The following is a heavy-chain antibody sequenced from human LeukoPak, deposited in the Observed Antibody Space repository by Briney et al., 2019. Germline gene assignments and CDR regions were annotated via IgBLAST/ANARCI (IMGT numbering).Heavy chain of an antibody. V-gene: IGHV4-59*08. CDR3: ARSIAAAGTWWCYFDY. D-gene: IGHD6-13*01. CDR2: IYYSGST. J-gene: IGHJ4*02. CDR1: GGSISSYY. Sequence: PSETLSLTCTVSGGSISSYYWSWIRQPPGKGLEWIGYIYYSGSTNYNPSLKSRVTISVDTSKNQFSLKLSSVTAADTAVYYCARSIAAAGTWWCYFDYWGQGTLVTVSS.